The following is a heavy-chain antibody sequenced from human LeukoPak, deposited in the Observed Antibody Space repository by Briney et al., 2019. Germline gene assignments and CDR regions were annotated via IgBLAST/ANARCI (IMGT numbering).Heavy chain of an antibody. CDR3: ARRVVPAAKYYFDY. Sequence: RASETLSLTCTVSGGSISSSSYYWGWIRQPPGKGLEWIGSIYYSGSTYYNPSLKSRVTISVDTSKNQFSLKLSSVTAADTAVYYCARRVVPAAKYYFDYWGQGTLVTVSS. CDR2: IYYSGST. D-gene: IGHD2-2*01. J-gene: IGHJ4*02. CDR1: GGSISSSSYY. V-gene: IGHV4-39*01.